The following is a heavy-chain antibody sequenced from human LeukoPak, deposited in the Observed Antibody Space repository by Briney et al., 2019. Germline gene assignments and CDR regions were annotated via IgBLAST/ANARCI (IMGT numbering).Heavy chain of an antibody. CDR1: GFTFSSYW. D-gene: IGHD5-18*01. CDR3: AREWGYSYGTYSDY. CDR2: IKQDGSEK. Sequence: GGSLRLSCAASGFTFSSYWMSWVRQAPGKGLEWVANIKQDGSEKYYVDSVKGRFTISRDNAKNSLYLQMNSLRAEDTTVYYCAREWGYSYGTYSDYWGQGTLVTVSS. V-gene: IGHV3-7*01. J-gene: IGHJ4*02.